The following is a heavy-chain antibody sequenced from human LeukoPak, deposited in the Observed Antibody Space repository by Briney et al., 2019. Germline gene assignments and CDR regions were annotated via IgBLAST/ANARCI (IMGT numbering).Heavy chain of an antibody. CDR3: AREEGPRPAAAIEPHRYYHYYYMDV. CDR1: GGTFSSYA. J-gene: IGHJ6*03. V-gene: IGHV1-69*13. Sequence: GASVKVSCKASGGTFSSYAISWVRQAPGQGLEWMGGIIPIFGTANYAQKFQGRVTITADESTSTAYMELSSLRSEDTAVYYCAREEGPRPAAAIEPHRYYHYYYMDVWGKGTTVTVSS. D-gene: IGHD2-2*01. CDR2: IIPIFGTA.